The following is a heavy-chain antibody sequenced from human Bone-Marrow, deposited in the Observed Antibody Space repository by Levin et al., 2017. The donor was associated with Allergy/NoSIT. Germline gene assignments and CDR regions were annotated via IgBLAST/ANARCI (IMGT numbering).Heavy chain of an antibody. J-gene: IGHJ4*02. Sequence: GESLKISCAASGFSFQTYGMHWVRQAPGKGLEWVAFINYDGSKEYYADPVKGRFTISIDNAKKTLFLQMNTLRGEVTAVHYCATGYYETASDDYWDQGTRVTVSA. CDR3: ATGYYETASDDY. D-gene: IGHD3-16*01. CDR2: INYDGSKE. CDR1: GFSFQTYG. V-gene: IGHV3-30*02.